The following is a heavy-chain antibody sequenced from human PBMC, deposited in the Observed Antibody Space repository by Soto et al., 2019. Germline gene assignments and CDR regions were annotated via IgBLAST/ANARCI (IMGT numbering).Heavy chain of an antibody. CDR3: TTDSYSGPTAVRFDK. D-gene: IGHD2-21*01. CDR2: VKSKTHGGTS. V-gene: IGHV3-15*07. Sequence: GGSLRLSCAASGFTFNNAWINWVRQAPEKGLEWVGRVKSKTHGGTSDYAESVKGRFVVSRDDSNNVVYLQMNSLTVEDTAVYYCTTDSYSGPTAVRFDKWGRGTLVTVSS. CDR1: GFTFNNAW. J-gene: IGHJ4*01.